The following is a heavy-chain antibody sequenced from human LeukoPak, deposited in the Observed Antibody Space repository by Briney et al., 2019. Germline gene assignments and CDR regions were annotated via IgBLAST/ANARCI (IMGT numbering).Heavy chain of an antibody. CDR2: ISGSGGST. CDR3: EGVVVPAANDYYYYYGMDV. D-gene: IGHD2-2*01. J-gene: IGHJ6*02. Sequence: GGSLRLSCAASGFTFSSYAMSWVRQAPGKGLEWVSAISGSGGSTYYADSVRGRFTISRDNSKNTLYLQMNSLRAEDTAVYYCEGVVVPAANDYYYYYGMDVWGQGTTVTVSS. V-gene: IGHV3-23*01. CDR1: GFTFSSYA.